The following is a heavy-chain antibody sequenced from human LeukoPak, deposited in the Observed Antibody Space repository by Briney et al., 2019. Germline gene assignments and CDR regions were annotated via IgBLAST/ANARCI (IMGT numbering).Heavy chain of an antibody. D-gene: IGHD6-6*01. CDR3: ARVERSSSSRKVWFDP. CDR1: GGSISSTDYY. Sequence: SETLSLTCTVSGGSISSTDYYWGWIRQPPGKGLEWVGSIYYSGSTYYNPSLKSRVTMSVDTSKNQFSLKLSSVTAADTAVYYCARVERSSSSRKVWFDPWGQGTLVTVSS. J-gene: IGHJ5*02. CDR2: IYYSGST. V-gene: IGHV4-39*07.